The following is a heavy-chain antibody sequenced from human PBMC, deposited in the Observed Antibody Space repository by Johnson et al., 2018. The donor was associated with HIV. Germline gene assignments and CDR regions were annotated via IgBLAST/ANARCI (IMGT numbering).Heavy chain of an antibody. V-gene: IGHV3-7*03. CDR3: ARGRDSTGDGGAFDI. CDR1: GFTFGRYW. J-gene: IGHJ3*02. D-gene: IGHD7-27*01. CDR2: INADGSEK. Sequence: VQLVESGGGLVQPGGSLRLSCAASGFTFGRYWMHWVRQAPGKGLVWVSRINADGSEKYDVDSVKGRFTISRDNAKNATYLQMNSLRAEETAVYYCARGRDSTGDGGAFDIWGQGTMVTVSS.